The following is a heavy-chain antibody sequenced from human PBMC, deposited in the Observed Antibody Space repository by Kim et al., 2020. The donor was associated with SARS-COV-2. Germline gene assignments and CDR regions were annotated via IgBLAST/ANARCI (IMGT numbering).Heavy chain of an antibody. D-gene: IGHD3-3*01. Sequence: PSLQRRVTISVDTSKNQFSLKLSSVTAADTAVYYCATYDFWSGYERDFDYWGQGTLVTVSS. J-gene: IGHJ4*02. CDR3: ATYDFWSGYERDFDY. V-gene: IGHV4-39*01.